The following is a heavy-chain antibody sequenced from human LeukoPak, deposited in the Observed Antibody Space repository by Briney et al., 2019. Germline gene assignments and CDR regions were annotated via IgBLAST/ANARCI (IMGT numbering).Heavy chain of an antibody. CDR3: ARRGYSNYDFDY. D-gene: IGHD4-11*01. CDR2: ISSSSSYI. V-gene: IGHV3-21*01. CDR1: GFTFSSYS. J-gene: IGHJ4*02. Sequence: GSLRLSCAASGFTFSSYSMNWVRQAPGKGLEWVSSISSSSSYIYYADSVKGRFTISRDNAKNSLYLQMNSLRAEDTAVYYCARRGYSNYDFDYWGQGTLVTVSS.